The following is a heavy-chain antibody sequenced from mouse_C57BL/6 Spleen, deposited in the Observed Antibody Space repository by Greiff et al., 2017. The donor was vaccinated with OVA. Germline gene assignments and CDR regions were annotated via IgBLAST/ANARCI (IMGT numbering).Heavy chain of an antibody. V-gene: IGHV14-3*01. CDR3: AIYYDYDEVFDY. Sequence: VQLKESVAELVRPGASVKLSCTASGFNIKNTYMHWVKQRPEQGLEWIGRIDPANGNTKYAPKFPGKATITADTSSNTAYLQLSSLTSEDTAIYYCAIYYDYDEVFDYWGQGTTLTVSS. CDR2: IDPANGNT. D-gene: IGHD2-4*01. J-gene: IGHJ2*01. CDR1: GFNIKNTY.